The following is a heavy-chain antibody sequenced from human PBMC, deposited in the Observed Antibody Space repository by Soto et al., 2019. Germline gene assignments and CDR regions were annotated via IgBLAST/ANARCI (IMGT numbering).Heavy chain of an antibody. CDR1: GGSFSGYY. D-gene: IGHD2-2*01. CDR2: INHRGST. Sequence: SETLSLTCVVYGGSFSGYYWSWIRQSPGKGLEWIGGINHRGSTNYNPSLESRVTISVGTSKNQFSLKLPSVTAADTAMYYCARDGFCTSTTCRVGNWFDPWGQGTLVTVSA. J-gene: IGHJ5*02. V-gene: IGHV4-34*01. CDR3: ARDGFCTSTTCRVGNWFDP.